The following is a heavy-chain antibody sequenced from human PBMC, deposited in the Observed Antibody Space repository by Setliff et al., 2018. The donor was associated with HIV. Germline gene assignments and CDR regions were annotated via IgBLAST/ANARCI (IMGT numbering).Heavy chain of an antibody. J-gene: IGHJ4*02. V-gene: IGHV4-39*01. CDR2: IHYGGFF. D-gene: IGHD3-10*01. Sequence: SETLSLTCTVSGGSITSSNYFWGWIRQPPGKGLEWIGNIHYGGFFWYSPSLKSRVTISVDTSKNQFSLKLSSVTAADTAVYYCARPALGIGGGSRFDNWGQGTRVTVSS. CDR1: GGSITSSNYF. CDR3: ARPALGIGGGSRFDN.